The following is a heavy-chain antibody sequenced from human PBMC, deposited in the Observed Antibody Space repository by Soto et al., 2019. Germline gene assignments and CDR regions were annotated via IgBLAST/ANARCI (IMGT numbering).Heavy chain of an antibody. V-gene: IGHV3-30*18. Sequence: QVQLVESGGGVVQPGRSLRLSCAASGFTFSSYGMHWVRQAPGKGLEWVAVISYDGSNKYYADSVKGRFTISRDNSKNTLYLQMNSLRAEDTAVYYCAKEIGVAASKYPYYYYGMDVW. CDR1: GFTFSSYG. D-gene: IGHD2-15*01. J-gene: IGHJ6*01. CDR2: ISYDGSNK. CDR3: AKEIGVAASKYPYYYYGMDV.